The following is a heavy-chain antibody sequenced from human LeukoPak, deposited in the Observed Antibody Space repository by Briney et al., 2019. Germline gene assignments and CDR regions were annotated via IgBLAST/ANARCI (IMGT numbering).Heavy chain of an antibody. J-gene: IGHJ4*02. V-gene: IGHV3-20*01. D-gene: IGHD4-23*01. CDR1: GFTFDDYG. CDR2: SNWNGGST. CDR3: ARDLLGGNQGFDY. Sequence: GGSLRLSCAASGFTFDDYGMSWVRQAPGKGLEWVSGSNWNGGSTGYADSVKGRFTISRDNAKNSLYLQINSLRAEDTALYHCARDLLGGNQGFDYWGQGTLVTVSS.